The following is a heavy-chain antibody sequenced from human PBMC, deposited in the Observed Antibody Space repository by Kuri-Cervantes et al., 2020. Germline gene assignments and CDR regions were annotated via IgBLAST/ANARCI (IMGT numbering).Heavy chain of an antibody. Sequence: GGSLRLSCAASGFTFSSYGMHWVRQAPGKGLEWVSAISGSGGSTYYADLVKGRFTISRDNAKNSLYLQMNSLRAEDTAVYYCARDYSSSWYTPPIYYYYGMDVWGQGTLVTVSS. V-gene: IGHV3-21*01. J-gene: IGHJ6*02. CDR1: GFTFSSYG. D-gene: IGHD6-13*01. CDR2: ISGSGGST. CDR3: ARDYSSSWYTPPIYYYYGMDV.